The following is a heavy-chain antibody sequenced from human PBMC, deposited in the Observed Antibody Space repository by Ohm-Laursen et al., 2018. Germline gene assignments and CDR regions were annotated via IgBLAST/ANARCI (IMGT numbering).Heavy chain of an antibody. CDR3: VLYSSFSVS. V-gene: IGHV4-59*08. Sequence: SETLSLTCTVSGGSLGNYYWSWIRQPPGKGLEWIGYIYYNGNPRYNPSLESRVTISVDPSKNQFSLKLNSVTAADTALYYCVLYSSFSVSWGQGTLVTVSS. CDR2: IYYNGNP. J-gene: IGHJ5*02. D-gene: IGHD6-6*01. CDR1: GGSLGNYY.